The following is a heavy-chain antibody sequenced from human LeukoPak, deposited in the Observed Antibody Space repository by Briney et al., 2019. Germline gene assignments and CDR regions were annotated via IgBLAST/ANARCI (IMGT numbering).Heavy chain of an antibody. Sequence: SETLSLTCTVSGGSISSGGYYWSWIRQPPGKGLEWIGYIYHSGSTYYNPSLKSRVTISVDRSKNQFSLKLSSVTAADTAVYYCARSATIVDTAMVHWGQGTLVTVSS. D-gene: IGHD5-18*01. CDR2: IYHSGST. J-gene: IGHJ4*02. CDR1: GGSISSGGYY. CDR3: ARSATIVDTAMVH. V-gene: IGHV4-30-2*01.